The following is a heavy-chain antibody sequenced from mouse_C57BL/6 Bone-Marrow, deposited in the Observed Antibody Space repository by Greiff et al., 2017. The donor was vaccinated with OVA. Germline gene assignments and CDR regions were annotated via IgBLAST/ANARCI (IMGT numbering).Heavy chain of an antibody. CDR1: GFTSSDAW. CDR2: IRNKANNHAT. J-gene: IGHJ1*03. V-gene: IGHV6-6*01. D-gene: IGHD1-1*01. Sequence: EVQVVESGGGLVQPGGSMKLSCAASGFTSSDAWMDWVRQSPEKGLEWVAEIRNKANNHATYYAESVKGRFTISRDDSKSSVYLQMNSLRAEDTGIYYCTSHYYGSSYRYFDVWGTGTTVTVSS. CDR3: TSHYYGSSYRYFDV.